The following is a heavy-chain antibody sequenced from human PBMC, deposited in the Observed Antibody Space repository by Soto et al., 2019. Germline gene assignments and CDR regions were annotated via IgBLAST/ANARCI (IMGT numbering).Heavy chain of an antibody. V-gene: IGHV3-15*01. CDR2: IKSQTDGATT. J-gene: IGHJ5*02. CDR1: GFSFTNAW. CDR3: ATEFDH. Sequence: GSLRLSCAASGFSFTNAWMHWVRQAPGKELEWVGRIKSQTDGATTDYATPVKGRFTISRDDSKDTLYLQLNILNSDETAVYYCATEFDHWGPGTLVTVSS.